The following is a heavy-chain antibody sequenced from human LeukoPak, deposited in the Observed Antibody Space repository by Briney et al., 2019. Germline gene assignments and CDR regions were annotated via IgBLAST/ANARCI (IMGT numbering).Heavy chain of an antibody. CDR3: AKDLVHADIVVVPAASPLDY. J-gene: IGHJ4*02. V-gene: IGHV3-23*01. CDR2: ISGSGGST. D-gene: IGHD2-2*01. Sequence: GGSLRLSCAASGFTFSSYAMSWVRQAPGKGLEWVSAISGSGGSTYYADSVKGRFTISRDNSKNTLYLQMNGLRAEDTAVYYCAKDLVHADIVVVPAASPLDYWGQGTLVTVSS. CDR1: GFTFSSYA.